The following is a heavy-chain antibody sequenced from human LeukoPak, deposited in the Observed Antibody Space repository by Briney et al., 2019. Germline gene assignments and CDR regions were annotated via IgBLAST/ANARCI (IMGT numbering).Heavy chain of an antibody. D-gene: IGHD2-15*01. CDR2: IRSKGFGGTA. J-gene: IGHJ4*02. Sequence: GGSLRLSCTASGFTFGDYAMSWVRQAPGKGLEWISFIRSKGFGGTAEYAASVKGRFTISRDDSKSIAYLQMNSLKPEDTALYLCARGDLVPASPGDYFDNWGQGTLVTVSS. V-gene: IGHV3-49*04. CDR3: ARGDLVPASPGDYFDN. CDR1: GFTFGDYA.